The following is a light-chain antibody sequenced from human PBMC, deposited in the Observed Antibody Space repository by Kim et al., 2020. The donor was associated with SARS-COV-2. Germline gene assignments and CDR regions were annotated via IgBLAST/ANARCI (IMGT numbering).Light chain of an antibody. J-gene: IGLJ1*01. V-gene: IGLV2-23*02. CDR3: CSYAGSMTYV. CDR2: EVN. CDR1: SSDVGGYDL. Sequence: GQSITFSFTETSSDVGGYDLVSWYHQHPCKAPKLMIYEVNNRPSGISNRFSGSKSGNTASLTISGLQAEDEADFYCCSYAGSMTYVFGTGTKVTVL.